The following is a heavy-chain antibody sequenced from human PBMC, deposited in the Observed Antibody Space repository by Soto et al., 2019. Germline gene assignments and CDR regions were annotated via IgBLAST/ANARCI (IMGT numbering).Heavy chain of an antibody. CDR1: GYTFTSYG. CDR3: ASVTDCSGGSCYPGNWFDP. D-gene: IGHD2-15*01. CDR2: ISAYNGNT. J-gene: IGHJ5*02. Sequence: ASVKVSCKASGYTFTSYGISWVRQAPGQGLEWMGWISAYNGNTNYAQKLQGRVTMTTDTSTSTAYMEPRSLRSDDTAVYYCASVTDCSGGSCYPGNWFDPWGQGTLVTVSS. V-gene: IGHV1-18*01.